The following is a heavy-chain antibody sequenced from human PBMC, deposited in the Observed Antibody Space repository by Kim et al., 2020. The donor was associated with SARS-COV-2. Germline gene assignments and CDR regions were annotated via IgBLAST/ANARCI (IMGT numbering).Heavy chain of an antibody. D-gene: IGHD3-16*01. J-gene: IGHJ6*02. CDR2: IYYSGRT. V-gene: IGHV4-39*07. Sequence: SETLSLTCTVSGGSISSSSYYWGWIRQPPGKGLEWIGSIYYSGRTYYNPSLKSRVTISVDTSKNQFSLKLSSVTAADTAVYYCARERRGIYDYGMDVWGQGTTVTVSS. CDR1: GGSISSSSYY. CDR3: ARERRGIYDYGMDV.